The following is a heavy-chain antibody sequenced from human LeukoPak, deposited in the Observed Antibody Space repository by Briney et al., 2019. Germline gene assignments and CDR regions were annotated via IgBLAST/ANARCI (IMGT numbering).Heavy chain of an antibody. Sequence: GGSLRLSCAASGFGLSSYSMNWIRQAPGKGLEWVSSISTDNSYRHYADSVKGRFTISRDNSKNTLYLQMNSLRAEDTAVYYCAKDAGIFTFDYWGQGTLVTVSS. CDR2: ISTDNSYR. V-gene: IGHV3-21*01. J-gene: IGHJ4*02. CDR3: AKDAGIFTFDY. CDR1: GFGLSSYS. D-gene: IGHD3-3*01.